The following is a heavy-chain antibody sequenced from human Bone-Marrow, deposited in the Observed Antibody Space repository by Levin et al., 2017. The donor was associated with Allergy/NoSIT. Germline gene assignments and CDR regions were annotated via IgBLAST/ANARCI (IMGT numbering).Heavy chain of an antibody. CDR3: TRDPPRAVTEAP. Sequence: KAGGSLRLSCSASGFTFENYAMSWFRQAPGKGPEWVGFIRARSSGGTTDYAASVKGRFTISRDDSKSMVYLQMSSLKTEDTAVYYCTRDPPRAVTEAPWGQGTLVTVS. V-gene: IGHV3-49*05. CDR1: GFTFENYA. CDR2: IRARSSGGTT. J-gene: IGHJ5*02. D-gene: IGHD4-17*01.